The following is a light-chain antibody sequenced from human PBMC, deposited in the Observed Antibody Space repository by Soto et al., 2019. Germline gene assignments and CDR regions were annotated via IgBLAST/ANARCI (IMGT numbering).Light chain of an antibody. J-gene: IGKJ2*01. CDR3: QQYINWPYT. CDR1: QTISNK. V-gene: IGKV3-15*01. CDR2: DAS. Sequence: EIVMTQSPATLSVSPGERAALSCRASQTISNKLAWYQQKPGQTPSLLIYDASARAGGVPARFSGSGSGTEFSLTISSLQSADLAVYYCQQYINWPYTVGQGTKLEI.